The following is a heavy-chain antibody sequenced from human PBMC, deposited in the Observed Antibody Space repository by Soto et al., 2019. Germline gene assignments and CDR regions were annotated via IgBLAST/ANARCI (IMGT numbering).Heavy chain of an antibody. CDR1: GYPFTSYD. CDR3: ARAGCRGDCYSDY. D-gene: IGHD2-21*02. V-gene: IGHV1-8*01. J-gene: IGHJ4*02. Sequence: GSVKVSFKASGYPFTSYDINLVRQATGQGLEWMGWMNPNSGNTGYAQKFQGRVTMTRNTSISTAYMELSSLRSEDTAVYYCARAGCRGDCYSDYWGQGTMVTVSS. CDR2: MNPNSGNT.